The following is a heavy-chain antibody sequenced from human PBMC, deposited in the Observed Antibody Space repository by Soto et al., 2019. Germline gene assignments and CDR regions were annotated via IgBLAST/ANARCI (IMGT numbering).Heavy chain of an antibody. D-gene: IGHD3-22*01. CDR3: AREYRLAVVAPGY. CDR2: ISHDGRDK. J-gene: IGHJ4*02. V-gene: IGHV3-30-3*01. Sequence: QVQLVESGGGVVQPGRSLRLSCAASGFTFSSYTMHWVRQTPGQGLEWVAVISHDGRDKYYADSVKGRSTISRDNSKNTLYLQMNSRRAEDTLGYYCAREYRLAVVAPGYWGQGTLVTVSS. CDR1: GFTFSSYT.